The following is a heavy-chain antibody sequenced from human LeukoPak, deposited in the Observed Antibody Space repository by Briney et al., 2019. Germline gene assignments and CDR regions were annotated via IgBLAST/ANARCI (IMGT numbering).Heavy chain of an antibody. V-gene: IGHV3-23*01. CDR2: INSGSAGST. J-gene: IGHJ6*02. CDR3: AKGSNPWFGESSYGMDV. D-gene: IGHD3-10*01. Sequence: PGGSLRLSCVASGLSFINYAMTWVRQAPGKGLEWVSSINSGSAGSTSYADPVRGRSTISRDNSKNTLYLQMNSLRAEDTAVYYCAKGSNPWFGESSYGMDVWGQGTTVTVSS. CDR1: GLSFINYA.